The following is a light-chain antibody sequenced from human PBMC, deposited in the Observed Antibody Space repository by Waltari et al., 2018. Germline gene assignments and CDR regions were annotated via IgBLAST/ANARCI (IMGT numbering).Light chain of an antibody. Sequence: QSALTQPASVSGSPGQSITVSCPGTSSDGGRYNLVSWYQQHPGKAPKLMIYEGSKRPSGVSNRFSGSKSGNTASLTISGLQAEDEADYYCCSYAGSSTLLFGGGTKVTVL. CDR1: SSDGGRYNL. J-gene: IGLJ2*01. CDR3: CSYAGSSTLL. V-gene: IGLV2-23*01. CDR2: EGS.